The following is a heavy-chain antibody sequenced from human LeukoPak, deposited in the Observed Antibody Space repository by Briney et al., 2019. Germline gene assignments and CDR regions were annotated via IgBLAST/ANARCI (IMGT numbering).Heavy chain of an antibody. Sequence: PSETLSLTCTVSGGSISSSSYYWGWIRQPPGKGLEWIGSIYYSGSTYYNPSLKSRVTISVDTSKNQFSLKLSSVTAADTAVYYCAKVLTGYYGGENYFHYWGQGTLVAVSS. CDR3: AKVLTGYYGGENYFHY. D-gene: IGHD3-9*01. J-gene: IGHJ4*02. V-gene: IGHV4-39*07. CDR2: IYYSGST. CDR1: GGSISSSSYY.